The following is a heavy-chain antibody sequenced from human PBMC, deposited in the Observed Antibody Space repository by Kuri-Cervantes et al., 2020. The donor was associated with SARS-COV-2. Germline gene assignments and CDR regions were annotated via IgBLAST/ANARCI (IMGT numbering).Heavy chain of an antibody. CDR3: ARRGRGSSWTLFDY. Sequence: GESLKISCAASGFTFSDYYMSWIRQAPGKGLEWVSYISSSGRTIYYADSVKGRFTISRDNAKNSLYLQMNSLRAEDTAVYYCARRGRGSSWTLFDYWGQGTLVTVSS. CDR2: ISSSGRTI. J-gene: IGHJ4*02. CDR1: GFTFSDYY. V-gene: IGHV3-11*01. D-gene: IGHD6-13*01.